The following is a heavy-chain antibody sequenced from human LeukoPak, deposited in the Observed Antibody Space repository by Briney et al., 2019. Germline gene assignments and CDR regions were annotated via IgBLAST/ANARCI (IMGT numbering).Heavy chain of an antibody. Sequence: ASVKVSCRASGYTFIDYYVHWVRQAPGRGLEWMGWINPTSGGTKYAQNFQGRVTMTRDTSISTAHMELSSLRSDDTAVYYCAREHYAAFDYWGQGALVTVSS. CDR2: INPTSGGT. D-gene: IGHD4-17*01. CDR1: GYTFIDYY. CDR3: AREHYAAFDY. V-gene: IGHV1-2*02. J-gene: IGHJ4*02.